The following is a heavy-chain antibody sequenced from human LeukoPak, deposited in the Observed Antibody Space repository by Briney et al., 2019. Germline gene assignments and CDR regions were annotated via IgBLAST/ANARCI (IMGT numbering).Heavy chain of an antibody. D-gene: IGHD7-27*01. CDR3: AKDGNWARFED. CDR2: ITSRSTT. V-gene: IGHV3-53*01. Sequence: PGGSLRLSCTVSGFTVSSNSMSWVRQAPGKGLEWVSGITSRSTTHYADSVKGRFTISRDNSKNMVWLQINSPTAEDTATYYCAKDGNWARFEDWGQGTLVTVSS. CDR1: GFTVSSNS. J-gene: IGHJ4*02.